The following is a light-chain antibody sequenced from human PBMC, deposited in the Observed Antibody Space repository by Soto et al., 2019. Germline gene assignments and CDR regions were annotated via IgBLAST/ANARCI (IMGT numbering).Light chain of an antibody. CDR3: AAWDDSLNGHV. V-gene: IGLV1-44*01. J-gene: IGLJ1*01. CDR2: SNN. CDR1: SSNIGSNT. Sequence: QSVLTQPPSASGTPGQRVTISCSRSSSNIGSNTVNWYQQLPGTAPKLLMYSNNQRPSGVPDRLSGSKSGTSASLAISGLQPEDEADYYCAAWDDSLNGHVFGTGTKLTVL.